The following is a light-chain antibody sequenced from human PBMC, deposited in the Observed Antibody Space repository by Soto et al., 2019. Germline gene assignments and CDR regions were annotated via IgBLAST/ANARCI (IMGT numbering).Light chain of an antibody. Sequence: QSVLTQPASVSGSPGQSITISCTGTSRDVGIYNLVSWYQLHPGKVPKLIIYEDTRRPSGISSRFSGSESGITASLTISGLQAEDEAEYYCSSYTNINTRACVFGTGTKVTVL. CDR2: EDT. CDR1: SRDVGIYNL. V-gene: IGLV2-14*02. J-gene: IGLJ1*01. CDR3: SSYTNINTRACV.